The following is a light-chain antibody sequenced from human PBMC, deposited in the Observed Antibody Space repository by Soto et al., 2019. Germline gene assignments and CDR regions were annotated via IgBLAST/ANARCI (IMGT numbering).Light chain of an antibody. Sequence: QSALTQPPSASGSPGQSVTISCTGTSSDVGKYDYVSWFQHHPGKAPKLIIYEVSKRPSGVPDRFSGSKSGSTASLTVSGLQTEDEADYYCSSYAGSNNPYVFGTGTKVTVL. CDR3: SSYAGSNNPYV. CDR2: EVS. V-gene: IGLV2-8*01. J-gene: IGLJ1*01. CDR1: SSDVGKYDY.